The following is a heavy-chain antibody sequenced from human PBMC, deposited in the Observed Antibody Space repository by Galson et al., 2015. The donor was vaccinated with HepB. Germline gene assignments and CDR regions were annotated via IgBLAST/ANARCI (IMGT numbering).Heavy chain of an antibody. V-gene: IGHV1-8*01. CDR1: GYTFTSYD. Sequence: SCKASGYTFTSYDINWVRQATGQGLEWMGWMNPNSGNTGYAQKFQGRVTMTRNTSISTAYMELSSLRSEDTAVYYCARVGKLGMGWYFDLWGRGTLVTVSS. J-gene: IGHJ2*01. CDR2: MNPNSGNT. CDR3: ARVGKLGMGWYFDL. D-gene: IGHD7-27*01.